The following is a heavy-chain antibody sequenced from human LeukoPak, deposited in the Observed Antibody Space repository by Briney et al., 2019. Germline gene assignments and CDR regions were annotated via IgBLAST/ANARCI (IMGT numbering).Heavy chain of an antibody. Sequence: PGGSLRLSCAASGFTVSSNYMSWVRQAPGKGLEWVSIVYSGGTTNYADSVKGRFTISRDSSKNTLYLHMNSLRAEDTAVYYCARARGYYDSGGYYRHDVFDIWGQGTMVIVSS. D-gene: IGHD3-22*01. CDR2: VYSGGTT. CDR1: GFTVSSNY. CDR3: ARARGYYDSGGYYRHDVFDI. V-gene: IGHV3-53*01. J-gene: IGHJ3*02.